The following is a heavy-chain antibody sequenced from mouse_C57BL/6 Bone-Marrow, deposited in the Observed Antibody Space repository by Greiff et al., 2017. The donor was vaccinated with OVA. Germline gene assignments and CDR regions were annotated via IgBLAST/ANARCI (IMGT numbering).Heavy chain of an antibody. J-gene: IGHJ2*01. CDR1: GYTFTDYY. Sequence: EVQLQQSGPELVKPGASVKISCTASGYTFTDYYMNWVKKSHGKSLEWIGDINPNNGGNSYNQKFKGKATLTVDKSSSTAYMELSSLTSEDSAVYYCALDGYYRGDFDYWGQGTTLTVSS. CDR2: INPNNGGN. CDR3: ALDGYYRGDFDY. V-gene: IGHV1-26*01. D-gene: IGHD2-3*01.